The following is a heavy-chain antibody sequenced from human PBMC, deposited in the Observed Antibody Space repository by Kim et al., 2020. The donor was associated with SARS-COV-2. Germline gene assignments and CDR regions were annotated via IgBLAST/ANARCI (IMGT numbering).Heavy chain of an antibody. Sequence: ASVKVSCKASGYTFTSYYMHWVRQAPGQGLEWMGIINPSGGSTSYAQKFQGRVTMTRDTSTSTVYMELSSLRSEDTAVYYCARSPERVLLWFGDPKTGDHWGQGTLVTVSS. CDR1: GYTFTSYY. V-gene: IGHV1-46*01. CDR3: ARSPERVLLWFGDPKTGDH. D-gene: IGHD3-10*01. J-gene: IGHJ4*02. CDR2: INPSGGST.